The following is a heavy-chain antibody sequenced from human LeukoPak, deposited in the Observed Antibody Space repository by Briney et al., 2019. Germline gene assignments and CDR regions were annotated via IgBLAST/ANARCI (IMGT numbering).Heavy chain of an antibody. CDR2: ISYDGSNK. CDR3: AGGGQWHAQGSFDY. D-gene: IGHD6-19*01. J-gene: IGHJ4*02. Sequence: PGRSLRLSCAASGFTLSSYAMHWVRQAPGKGLEWVAVISYDGSNKYYADSVKGRFTISRDNSKNTLYLQMNSLRAEDTAVYYCAGGGQWHAQGSFDYWGQGTLVTVSS. CDR1: GFTLSSYA. V-gene: IGHV3-30-3*01.